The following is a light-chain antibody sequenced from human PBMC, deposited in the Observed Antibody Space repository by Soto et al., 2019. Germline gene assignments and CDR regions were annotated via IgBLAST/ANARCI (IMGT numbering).Light chain of an antibody. CDR3: QQSFSTLGWT. CDR1: QSISTY. J-gene: IGKJ1*01. Sequence: DIQMTQSPSSLSSSVGYRFTITCRSGQSISTYLNWYQQKSGKAPKLLISAASSLESGVPLRFSGSGSGTDFTLTISSLQPEDVATYYCQQSFSTLGWTFGQGTKVDI. V-gene: IGKV1-39*01. CDR2: AAS.